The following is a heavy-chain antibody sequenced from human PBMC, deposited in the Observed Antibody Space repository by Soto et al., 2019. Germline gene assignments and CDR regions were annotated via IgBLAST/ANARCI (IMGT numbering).Heavy chain of an antibody. J-gene: IGHJ4*02. Sequence: LSLTCVISGDSVSSNSAAWNWIRQSPSRGLEWLGRTYYRSKWHSDYALSVKSRIIINPDTSKNQFSLQLNSVTPEDTAVYYCARGRYLTGSYDYWGQGTLVTVSS. D-gene: IGHD1-26*01. CDR2: TYYRSKWHS. CDR1: GDSVSSNSAA. CDR3: ARGRYLTGSYDY. V-gene: IGHV6-1*01.